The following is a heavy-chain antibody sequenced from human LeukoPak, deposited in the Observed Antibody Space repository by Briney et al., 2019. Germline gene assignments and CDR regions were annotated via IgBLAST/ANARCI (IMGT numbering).Heavy chain of an antibody. Sequence: GGSLRLSCAASRFIFSSYAMNWVRQAPGKGLEWVAVISNDGSNSYYADSVKGRFTISRDNSKNTLYLQMNILRAEDTAVYYCARDYYDSSSYFDYWGQGTLVTVSS. CDR2: ISNDGSNS. D-gene: IGHD3-22*01. CDR1: RFIFSSYA. J-gene: IGHJ4*02. V-gene: IGHV3-30*04. CDR3: ARDYYDSSSYFDY.